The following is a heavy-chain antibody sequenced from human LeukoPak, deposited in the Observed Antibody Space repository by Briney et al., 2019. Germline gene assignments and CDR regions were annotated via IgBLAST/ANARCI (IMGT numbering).Heavy chain of an antibody. CDR2: IYYSGST. D-gene: IGHD3-22*01. Sequence: SETLSLTCTVSGGSISSYYWSWIRQPPGKGLEWIGYIYYSGSTNYNPSLKSRVTISVDTSKNQFSLKLSSVTAADTAVYYCARGTYYYDSVWGQGTLVTVSS. J-gene: IGHJ4*02. V-gene: IGHV4-59*01. CDR1: GGSISSYY. CDR3: ARGTYYYDSV.